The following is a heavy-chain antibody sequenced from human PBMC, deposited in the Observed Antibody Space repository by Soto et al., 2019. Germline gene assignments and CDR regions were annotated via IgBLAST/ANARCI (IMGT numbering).Heavy chain of an antibody. D-gene: IGHD3-3*01. Sequence: GGSLRLSWAASGFTFSSYSMNWVRQAPGKGLEWVSSISSSSSYIYYADSVKGRFTISRDNAKNSLYLQMNSLRAEDTAVYYCARLSDFWSGYYADYWGQGTLVTVSS. CDR3: ARLSDFWSGYYADY. CDR1: GFTFSSYS. J-gene: IGHJ4*02. CDR2: ISSSSSYI. V-gene: IGHV3-21*04.